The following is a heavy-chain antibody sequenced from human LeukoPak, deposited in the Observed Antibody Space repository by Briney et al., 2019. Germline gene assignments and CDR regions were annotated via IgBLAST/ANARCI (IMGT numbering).Heavy chain of an antibody. CDR1: GFTFSDYA. CDR3: AKDFRRPAFDI. CDR2: ISGSGGST. V-gene: IGHV3-23*01. Sequence: GGSLRLSCAASGFTFSDYAIHWVRQAPGKGLEWVSAISGSGGSTYYADSVKGRFTISRDNSKNTLYLQMNSLRAEDTAVYYCAKDFRRPAFDIWGQGTMVTVSS. J-gene: IGHJ3*02.